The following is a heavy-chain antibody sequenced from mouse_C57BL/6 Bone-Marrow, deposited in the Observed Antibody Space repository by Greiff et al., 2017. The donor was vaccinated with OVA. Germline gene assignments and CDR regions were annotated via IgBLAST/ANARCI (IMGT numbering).Heavy chain of an antibody. D-gene: IGHD1-1*01. CDR3: ARAPTTVVSDWYFDV. V-gene: IGHV5-4*03. Sequence: EVKLVESGGGLVKPGGSLKLSCAASGFTFSSYAMSWVRQTPEKRLEWVATISDGGSYTYYPDNVKGRFTLSRDNAKNNLYLQMSHLKSEDTAMYYCARAPTTVVSDWYFDVWGTGTTVTVTS. CDR2: ISDGGSYT. CDR1: GFTFSSYA. J-gene: IGHJ1*03.